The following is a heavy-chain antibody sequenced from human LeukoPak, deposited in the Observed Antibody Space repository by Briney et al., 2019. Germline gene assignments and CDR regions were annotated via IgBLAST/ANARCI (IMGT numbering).Heavy chain of an antibody. Sequence: PGGSLRLSCAASGFTFDDYAMHWVRQAPGKGLEWVSGISWNSGSIGYADSVKGRFTIPRDNAKNSLYLQMNSLRAEDTAVYYCATSARSSPYYFDYWGQGTLVTVSS. CDR3: ATSARSSPYYFDY. V-gene: IGHV3-9*01. CDR1: GFTFDDYA. D-gene: IGHD2-2*01. J-gene: IGHJ4*02. CDR2: ISWNSGSI.